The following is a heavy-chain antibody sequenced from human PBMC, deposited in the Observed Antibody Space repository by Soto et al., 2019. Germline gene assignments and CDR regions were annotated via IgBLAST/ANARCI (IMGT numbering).Heavy chain of an antibody. J-gene: IGHJ6*02. CDR2: ISYDGSNK. D-gene: IGHD3-10*01. CDR1: GFTFSSYG. Sequence: GGSLRLSCAASGFTFSSYGMHWVRQAPGKGLEWVAVISYDGSNKYYADSVKGRFTISRDNSKNTLYLQMNSLRAEDTAVYYCAKDRLHYGSGRHFHYYYYGMDVWGQGTTVTVSS. CDR3: AKDRLHYGSGRHFHYYYYGMDV. V-gene: IGHV3-30*18.